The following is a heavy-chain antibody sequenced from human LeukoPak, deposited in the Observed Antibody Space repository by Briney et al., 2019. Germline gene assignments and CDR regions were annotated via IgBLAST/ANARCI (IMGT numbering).Heavy chain of an antibody. CDR1: GASVGSAGYY. CDR2: IYYIRNT. J-gene: IGHJ4*02. CDR3: ARTQSQSGSYRYYFGY. Sequence: TSETLSLTCSVSGASVGSAGYYWTWIRQPPGGGLEWIGYIYYIRNTNYNPSLKSRVTMSLDPSNNQFSLRLNSVTAADTAVYYCARTQSQSGSYRYYFGYWGQGTLVTVSS. V-gene: IGHV4-61*08. D-gene: IGHD1-26*01.